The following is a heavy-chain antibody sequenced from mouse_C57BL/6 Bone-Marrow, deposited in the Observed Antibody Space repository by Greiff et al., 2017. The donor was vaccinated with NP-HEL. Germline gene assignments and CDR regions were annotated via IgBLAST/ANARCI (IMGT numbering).Heavy chain of an antibody. Sequence: QVQLKQSGPELVKPGASVKISCKASGYSFTSYYIHWVKQRPGQGLEWIGWIYPGSGNTKYNEKFKGKATLTADTSSSTAYMQLSSLTSEDSAVYYCAREGWFLYYAMDYWGQGTSVTVSS. D-gene: IGHD2-3*01. CDR3: AREGWFLYYAMDY. CDR2: IYPGSGNT. CDR1: GYSFTSYY. V-gene: IGHV1-66*01. J-gene: IGHJ4*01.